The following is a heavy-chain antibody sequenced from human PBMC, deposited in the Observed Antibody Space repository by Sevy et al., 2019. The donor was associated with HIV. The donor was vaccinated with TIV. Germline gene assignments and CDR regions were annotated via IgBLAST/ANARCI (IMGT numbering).Heavy chain of an antibody. Sequence: GGSLRLSCAASGFTFSGSAMHWVRQASGKGLEWVGRIRSKANSYATAYAASVKGRFTIPRDDSKNTAYLQMNSLKTGDTAVYYCTRPRYSSGGYGDYWGQGTLVTVSS. V-gene: IGHV3-73*01. CDR1: GFTFSGSA. CDR3: TRPRYSSGGYGDY. CDR2: IRSKANSYAT. D-gene: IGHD6-19*01. J-gene: IGHJ4*02.